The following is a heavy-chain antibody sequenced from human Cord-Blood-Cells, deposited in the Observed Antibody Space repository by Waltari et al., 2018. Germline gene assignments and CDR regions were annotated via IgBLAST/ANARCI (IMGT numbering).Heavy chain of an antibody. D-gene: IGHD6-13*01. CDR1: GFTVSSSA. Sequence: EVQLVESGGGLVQPGGSLRPSCAAAGFTVSSSAFSGTRQAQGKGLQWVSAISGSGVSADCADSLEGRFPITRDTSKNTLYLQMNSLRAEHTAVYYCAKVYIGSSYFDYWGQGTLVTVSS. J-gene: IGHJ4*02. CDR2: ISGSGVSA. V-gene: IGHV3-23*04. CDR3: AKVYIGSSYFDY.